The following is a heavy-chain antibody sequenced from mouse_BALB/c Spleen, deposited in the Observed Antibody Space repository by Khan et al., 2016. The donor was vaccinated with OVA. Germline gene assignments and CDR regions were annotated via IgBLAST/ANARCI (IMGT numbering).Heavy chain of an antibody. CDR2: IYPSDSYT. CDR1: GYTFTNYW. Sequence: QVQLQQPGAELVRPGASVKLSCKASGYTFTNYWINWVKQRPGQGLEWIGNIYPSDSYTNYHQKFKDKATLTVDKSSSTAYIQLSSTTSEDSAVYYCTREGTTVDAMDYWGQGTSVTVSS. V-gene: IGHV1-69*02. D-gene: IGHD1-1*01. J-gene: IGHJ4*01. CDR3: TREGTTVDAMDY.